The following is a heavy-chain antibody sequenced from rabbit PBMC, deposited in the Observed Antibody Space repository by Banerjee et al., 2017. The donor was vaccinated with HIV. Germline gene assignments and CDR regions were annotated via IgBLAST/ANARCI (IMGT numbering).Heavy chain of an antibody. CDR1: GLDFSSSYW. V-gene: IGHV1S40*01. J-gene: IGHJ4*01. Sequence: QSLEESGGDLVKPGASLTLTCTASGLDFSSSYWIYWVRQAPGKGLEWIACIGLGSTGYIHYATWAKGRFTISKTSSTTVTLQLTSLTAADTATYFCASSYTDYNDVFKLWGPGTLVTVS. CDR2: IGLGSTGYI. CDR3: ASSYTDYNDVFKL. D-gene: IGHD7-1*01.